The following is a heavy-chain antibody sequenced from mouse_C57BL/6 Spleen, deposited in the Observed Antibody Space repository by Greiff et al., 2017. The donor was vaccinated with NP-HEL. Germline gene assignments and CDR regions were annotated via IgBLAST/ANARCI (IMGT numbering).Heavy chain of an antibody. D-gene: IGHD2-5*01. CDR3: ARGAYYSNYFDY. Sequence: ESGPGLVKPSQSLSLPCSVTGYSITSGYYWNWIRQFPGNKLEWMGYISYDGSNNYNPSLKNRISITRDTSKNQFFLKLNSVTTEDTATYYCARGAYYSNYFDYWGQGTTLTVSS. J-gene: IGHJ2*01. V-gene: IGHV3-6*01. CDR1: GYSITSGYY. CDR2: ISYDGSN.